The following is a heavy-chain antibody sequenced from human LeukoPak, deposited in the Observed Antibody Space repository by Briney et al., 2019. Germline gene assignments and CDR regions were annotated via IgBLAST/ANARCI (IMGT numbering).Heavy chain of an antibody. J-gene: IGHJ4*02. V-gene: IGHV3-21*01. Sequence: GRSLRLSCAASGFTFSSYSMNWVRQAPGKGLEWVSSISSSSSYIYYADSVKGRFTISRDNAKNSLYLQMNSLRAEDTAVYYCARDSGTEIVGATKEMGYWGQGTLVTVSS. CDR3: ARDSGTEIVGATKEMGY. CDR1: GFTFSSYS. D-gene: IGHD1-26*01. CDR2: ISSSSSYI.